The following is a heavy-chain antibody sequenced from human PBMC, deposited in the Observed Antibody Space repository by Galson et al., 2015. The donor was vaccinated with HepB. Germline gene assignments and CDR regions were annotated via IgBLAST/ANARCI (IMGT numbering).Heavy chain of an antibody. V-gene: IGHV1-46*01. Sequence: SVKVSCKASGYTFTSYYMHWVRQAPGQGLERMGIINPSGGSTSYAQKFQGRVTMTRDTSTSTVYMELSSLRSEDTAVYYCASGSAVAGTFDYWGQGTLVTVSS. CDR3: ASGSAVAGTFDY. D-gene: IGHD6-19*01. J-gene: IGHJ4*02. CDR1: GYTFTSYY. CDR2: INPSGGST.